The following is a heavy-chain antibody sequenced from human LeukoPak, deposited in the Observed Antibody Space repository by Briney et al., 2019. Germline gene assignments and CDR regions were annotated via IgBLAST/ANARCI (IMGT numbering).Heavy chain of an antibody. CDR3: TTHVDTAMVRGDY. Sequence: KSGGSLRLSCVASGFTFNNAWMNWVRQAPGKGLEWVGRIKSKTDGGTTDYAAPVKGRFTISRDDSKNTLYLQMNSLKTEDTAVYYCTTHVDTAMVRGDYWGQGTPVTVSS. CDR2: IKSKTDGGTT. J-gene: IGHJ4*02. D-gene: IGHD5-18*01. V-gene: IGHV3-15*01. CDR1: GFTFNNAW.